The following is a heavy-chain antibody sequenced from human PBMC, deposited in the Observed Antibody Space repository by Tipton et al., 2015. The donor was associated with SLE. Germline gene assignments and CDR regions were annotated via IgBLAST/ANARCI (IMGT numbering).Heavy chain of an antibody. CDR1: GGSIITVSYF. D-gene: IGHD2-21*01. J-gene: IGHJ5*02. Sequence: TLSLTCSVSGGSIITVSYFWGWVRLPPGKGLEWIAAVSYSGPSTYNPSLRSRVSISLDTSENQFSLRLTSVAAADTAIYYCVRGHPHIVVLIGGGWFDPWGQVTLVTVSS. CDR2: VSYSGPS. CDR3: VRGHPHIVVLIGGGWFDP. V-gene: IGHV4-39*01.